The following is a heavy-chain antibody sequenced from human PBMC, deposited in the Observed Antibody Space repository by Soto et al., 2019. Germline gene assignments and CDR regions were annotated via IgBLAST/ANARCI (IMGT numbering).Heavy chain of an antibody. CDR3: AKDHLKTTVTTYFDY. CDR2: ISYDGSNK. D-gene: IGHD4-17*01. CDR1: GFTFSSYG. J-gene: IGHJ4*02. Sequence: PRLSCAAPGFTFSSYGMHWVRQAPGKGLEWVAVISYDGSNKYYADSVKGRFTISRDNSKNTLYLQMNSLRAEDTAVYYCAKDHLKTTVTTYFDYWGQGTLVTVSS. V-gene: IGHV3-30*18.